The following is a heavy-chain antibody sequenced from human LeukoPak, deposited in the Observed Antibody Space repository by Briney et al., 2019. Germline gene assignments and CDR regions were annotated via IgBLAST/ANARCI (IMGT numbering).Heavy chain of an antibody. Sequence: GASVKVSCKASGGTFSSYAISWVRQAPGQGLEWMGGIIPIFGTANYAQKFQGRVTITADKSTSTAYMELSSLRSEDTAVYYCARGGDIVVVVAATSSWFDPWGQGTLVTVSS. CDR1: GGTFSSYA. V-gene: IGHV1-69*06. J-gene: IGHJ5*02. CDR3: ARGGDIVVVVAATSSWFDP. CDR2: IIPIFGTA. D-gene: IGHD2-15*01.